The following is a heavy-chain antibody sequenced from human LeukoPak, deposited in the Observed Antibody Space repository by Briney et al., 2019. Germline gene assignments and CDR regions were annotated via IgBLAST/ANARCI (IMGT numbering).Heavy chain of an antibody. Sequence: SETLSLTCTVSGGSISSSSYYWGWIRQPPGKGLEWIGSVYYSGSTYYNPSLKSQVAISADTSKNQFSLKLSSVTAADTAVYYCARQSAASGYYSIYYYGMDVWGQGTTVTVSS. CDR2: VYYSGST. V-gene: IGHV4-39*01. D-gene: IGHD3-22*01. J-gene: IGHJ6*02. CDR1: GGSISSSSYY. CDR3: ARQSAASGYYSIYYYGMDV.